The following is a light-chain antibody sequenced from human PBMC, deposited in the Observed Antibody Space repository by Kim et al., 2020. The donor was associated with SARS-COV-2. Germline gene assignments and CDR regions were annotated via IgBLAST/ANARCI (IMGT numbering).Light chain of an antibody. CDR2: LGS. V-gene: IGKV2-28*01. CDR1: QSLQHSNGYHY. Sequence: DIVMTQSPLSLPVTPGEPASISCRSSQSLQHSNGYHYLDWYLQKPGQSPQLLIYLGSNRASGVPDRFSGSVSGTDFTLKISRVEAEDVGVYYCMQALRTWTFGQGTKLEI. CDR3: MQALRTWT. J-gene: IGKJ1*01.